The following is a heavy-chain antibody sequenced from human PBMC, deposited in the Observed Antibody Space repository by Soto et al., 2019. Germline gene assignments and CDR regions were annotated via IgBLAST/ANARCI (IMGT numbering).Heavy chain of an antibody. CDR3: PRAVRTVTTYAQLWFDP. D-gene: IGHD4-17*01. V-gene: IGHV1-46*01. Sequence: GASVRVSCKATGYTFTSYYMHWVRQAPGQGLEWMGIINPSGGSTSYAQKFQGRVTMTRDTSTSTVYMELSSLRSEDTAVYYFPRAVRTVTTYAQLWFDPWGQGTLVTVSS. CDR1: GYTFTSYY. CDR2: INPSGGST. J-gene: IGHJ5*02.